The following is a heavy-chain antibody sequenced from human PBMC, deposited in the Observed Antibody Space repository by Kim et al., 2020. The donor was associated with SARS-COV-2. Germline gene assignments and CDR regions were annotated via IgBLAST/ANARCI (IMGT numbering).Heavy chain of an antibody. CDR3: ARSTYYDFWSGPKGAYAFDI. J-gene: IGHJ3*02. Sequence: RFTISRDNSKNTMYLQMNGLRAEDTAVYYCARSTYYDFWSGPKGAYAFDIWGQGTMVTVSS. V-gene: IGHV3-53*01. D-gene: IGHD3-3*01.